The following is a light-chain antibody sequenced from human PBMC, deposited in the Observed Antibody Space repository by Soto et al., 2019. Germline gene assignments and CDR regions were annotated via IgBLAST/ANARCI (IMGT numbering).Light chain of an antibody. CDR1: QSVGAT. CDR2: NVS. CDR3: QQYGSSGT. V-gene: IGKV3-20*01. Sequence: TQSPGTLSVSQGERVTLSCRASQSVGATLAWYQQKTGQVPSLLIYNVSSRATGVPARFSGSGSGTDFTLTISRLEPEDFAVYYCQQYGSSGTFGQGTKVDNK. J-gene: IGKJ1*01.